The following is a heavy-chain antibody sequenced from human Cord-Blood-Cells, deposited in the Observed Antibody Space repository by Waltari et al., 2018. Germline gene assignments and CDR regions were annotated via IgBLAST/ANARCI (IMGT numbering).Heavy chain of an antibody. Sequence: QVQLQESGPGLVKPSQTLSLTCTVSGGPISQCGYSWTWIRQHPGKGLEWIGYIYYSGSTYYNPSLKSRVTISVDTSKNQFSLKLSSVTAADTAVYYCARGYYYDSSGYDYWGQGTLVTVSS. CDR1: GGPISQCGYS. CDR2: IYYSGST. V-gene: IGHV4-31*03. CDR3: ARGYYYDSSGYDY. J-gene: IGHJ4*02. D-gene: IGHD3-22*01.